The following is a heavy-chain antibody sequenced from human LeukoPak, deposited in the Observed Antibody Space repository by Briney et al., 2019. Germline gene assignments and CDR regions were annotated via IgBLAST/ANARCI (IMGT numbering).Heavy chain of an antibody. CDR3: ARDGTAAGPYFDL. CDR1: GFTVTEYW. D-gene: IGHD6-13*01. Sequence: GGSLRLSCEVSGFTVTEYWMGWVRQAPGKGPGWVACIMEDGSEKTYVESVKGRFTNSTNNTKNSLSLQLNGLRAEDTAVYYCARDGTAAGPYFDLWGQGTLVTVSS. CDR2: IMEDGSEK. J-gene: IGHJ4*01. V-gene: IGHV3-7*01.